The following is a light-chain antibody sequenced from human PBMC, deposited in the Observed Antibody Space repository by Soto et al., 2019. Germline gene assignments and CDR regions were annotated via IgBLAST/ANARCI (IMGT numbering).Light chain of an antibody. CDR3: QVWDSSSDQYV. J-gene: IGLJ1*01. Sequence: SYELTQPPSVSVAPGQTARITCGGNNIGGKSVHWFQQKPRQAPVLVIFSDNDRPSGIPERFSGSNSGNTATLTISSVEAGDEADYYCQVWDSSSDQYVFGTGTKVTGL. CDR1: NIGGKS. V-gene: IGLV3-21*02. CDR2: SDN.